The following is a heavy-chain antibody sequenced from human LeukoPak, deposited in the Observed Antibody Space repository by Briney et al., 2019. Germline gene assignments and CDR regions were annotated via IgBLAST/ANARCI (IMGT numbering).Heavy chain of an antibody. D-gene: IGHD3-22*01. Sequence: GGSLRLSCAASGFTFSGSAMHWVRQASGKGLEWVGRIRSKANSYATAYAASVKGRFTISRGDSKNTAYLQMNSLKTEDTAVYYCTRLDSSGYLQRQGDYWGQGTLVTVSS. CDR2: IRSKANSYAT. CDR1: GFTFSGSA. J-gene: IGHJ4*02. CDR3: TRLDSSGYLQRQGDY. V-gene: IGHV3-73*01.